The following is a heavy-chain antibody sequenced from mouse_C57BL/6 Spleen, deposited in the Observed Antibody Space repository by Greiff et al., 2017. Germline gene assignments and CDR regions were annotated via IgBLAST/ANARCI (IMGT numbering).Heavy chain of an antibody. J-gene: IGHJ2*01. CDR1: GFTFSDYG. Sequence: EVKVEESGGGLVKPGGSLKLSCAASGFTFSDYGMHWVRQAPEKGLEWVTYISSGSSTIYNADTLKGRFSITRDNAKNTLFLQMTSLRSEDTAMYYCARGGYAYYFDYWGQGTTLTVSS. CDR2: ISSGSSTI. V-gene: IGHV5-17*01. D-gene: IGHD2-2*01. CDR3: ARGGYAYYFDY.